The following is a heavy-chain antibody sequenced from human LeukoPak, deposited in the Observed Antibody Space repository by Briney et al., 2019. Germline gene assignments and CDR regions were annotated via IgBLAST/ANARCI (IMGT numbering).Heavy chain of an antibody. D-gene: IGHD3-9*01. Sequence: PGRSLRLSCAASGFTFDDYAMHWVRPAPGKGLEWVSGISWNSGSIGCADSVKGRFTISRDNAKNSLYLQMNSLRAEDTALYYCAKDMRGYDILTGDFDYWGQGTLVTVSS. J-gene: IGHJ4*02. CDR2: ISWNSGSI. CDR1: GFTFDDYA. CDR3: AKDMRGYDILTGDFDY. V-gene: IGHV3-9*01.